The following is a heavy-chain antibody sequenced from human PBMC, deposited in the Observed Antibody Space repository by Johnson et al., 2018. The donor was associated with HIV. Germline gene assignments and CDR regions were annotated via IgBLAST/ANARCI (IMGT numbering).Heavy chain of an antibody. D-gene: IGHD6-19*01. CDR1: GFTFDDYA. Sequence: VQLVESGGGLVQPGGSLRLSCAASGFTFDDYAMHWVRQAPGKGLEWVAGIGTTGDTYYPGSVKGRFPISRENAKNSLYLRMNSLRAGDTAVYYCARGGLTVAGWDAFDIWGQGTMVTVSS. CDR2: IGTTGDT. J-gene: IGHJ3*02. CDR3: ARGGLTVAGWDAFDI. V-gene: IGHV3-13*01.